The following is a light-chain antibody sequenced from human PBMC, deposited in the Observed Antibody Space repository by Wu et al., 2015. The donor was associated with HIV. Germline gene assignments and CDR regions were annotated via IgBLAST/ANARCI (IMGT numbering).Light chain of an antibody. CDR2: KAS. CDR1: QSISSW. CDR3: QQYNSYPYT. J-gene: IGKJ2*01. Sequence: DIQMTQSPSTLSASVGDRVTVTCRASQSISSWLAWYQQKPGKAPKLLIYKASSLESGVPSRFSGSGSGTEFTLTISSLQPDDFATYYCQQYNSYPYTFGQGTKLEIK. V-gene: IGKV1-5*03.